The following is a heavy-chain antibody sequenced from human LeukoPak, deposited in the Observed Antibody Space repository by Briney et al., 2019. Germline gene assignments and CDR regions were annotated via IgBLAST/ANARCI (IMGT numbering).Heavy chain of an antibody. Sequence: GASVKVSCKASGYTFTSYAMNWVRQAPGQGLEWMGWINTNTGNPTYAQGFTGRFVFSLDTSVSTAYLQISSLKAEDTAVYYCARGEPYYYDSSGYYWGSVQFDYWGQGTLVTVSS. CDR2: INTNTGNP. J-gene: IGHJ4*02. D-gene: IGHD3-22*01. CDR3: ARGEPYYYDSSGYYWGSVQFDY. CDR1: GYTFTSYA. V-gene: IGHV7-4-1*02.